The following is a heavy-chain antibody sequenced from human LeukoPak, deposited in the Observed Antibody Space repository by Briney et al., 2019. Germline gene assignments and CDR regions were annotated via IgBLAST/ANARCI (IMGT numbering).Heavy chain of an antibody. CDR3: ARDKGCSSTSCLRHFYYYMDV. CDR1: GGTFSSYA. V-gene: IGHV1-69*13. CDR2: IIPIFGTA. D-gene: IGHD2-2*01. Sequence: ASVKVPCKASGGTFSSYAISWVRQAPGQGLEWMGGIIPIFGTANYAQKFQGRVTITADESTSPAYMELSSLRSEDTAVYYCARDKGCSSTSCLRHFYYYMDVWGKGTTVTVSS. J-gene: IGHJ6*03.